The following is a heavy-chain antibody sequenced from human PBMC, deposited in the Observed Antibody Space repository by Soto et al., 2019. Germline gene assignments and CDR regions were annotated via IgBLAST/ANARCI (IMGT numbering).Heavy chain of an antibody. CDR3: TRERSEVNYGDHRIDSFDI. CDR1: GFTFDDYA. J-gene: IGHJ3*02. V-gene: IGHV3-9*01. D-gene: IGHD4-17*01. Sequence: GGSLRLSCAASGFTFDDYAMHWVRQAPGKGLEWVSGISWNSGSIGYADSVKGRFTISRDNAKNSLYLQMNSLRAEDTALYYCTRERSEVNYGDHRIDSFDIWGQGTIVTV. CDR2: ISWNSGSI.